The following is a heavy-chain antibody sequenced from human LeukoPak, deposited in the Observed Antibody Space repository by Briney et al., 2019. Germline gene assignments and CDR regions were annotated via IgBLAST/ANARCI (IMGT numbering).Heavy chain of an antibody. CDR2: ITTSGGSA. J-gene: IGHJ4*02. CDR3: ARDRGYSNFDY. Sequence: PGGSLRLSCAASGFTFSSYAMSWVRRAPGKGLEWVSGITTSGGSASYADSVKGRFTISRDNAQDSLYLQMNSLRAEDTAVYYCARDRGYSNFDYWGQGTLLTVSS. D-gene: IGHD4-11*01. CDR1: GFTFSSYA. V-gene: IGHV3-23*01.